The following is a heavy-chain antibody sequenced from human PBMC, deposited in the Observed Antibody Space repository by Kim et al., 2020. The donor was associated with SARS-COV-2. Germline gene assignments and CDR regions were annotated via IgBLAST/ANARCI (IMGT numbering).Heavy chain of an antibody. D-gene: IGHD3-22*01. CDR3: ARARDYPDTTVSAYYDAFDM. V-gene: IGHV3-7*01. CDR2: IKQDGSEK. J-gene: IGHJ3*02. CDR1: GLTLGNYW. Sequence: GGSLRLSCTASGLTLGNYWMTWVRQAPGKGLEWVANIKQDGSEKHYVDSVEGRFTISRDNAENSLYLHMDSLRAEDTAVYHCARARDYPDTTVSAYYDAFDMWGQWTMVTVSS.